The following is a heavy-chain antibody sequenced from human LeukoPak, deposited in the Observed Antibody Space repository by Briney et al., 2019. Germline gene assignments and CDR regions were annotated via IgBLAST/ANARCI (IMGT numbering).Heavy chain of an antibody. CDR2: INHSGST. CDR3: ARHRGYYDSSGTHDY. Sequence: SETLSLTCTVSGGSISSYYWSWIRQPPGKGLEWIGEINHSGSTNYNPSLKSRVTISVDTSKNQFSLKLSSVTAADTAVYYCARHRGYYDSSGTHDYWGQGTLVTVSS. D-gene: IGHD3-22*01. V-gene: IGHV4-34*01. J-gene: IGHJ4*02. CDR1: GGSISSYY.